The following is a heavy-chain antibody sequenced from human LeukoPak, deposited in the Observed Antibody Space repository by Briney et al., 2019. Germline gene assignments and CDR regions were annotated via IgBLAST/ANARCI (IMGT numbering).Heavy chain of an antibody. Sequence: SGPVLVKPTETLTLTCTVSGFSLSNARMGVSWIRQPTGEALEWLAHTFSNDEKSYSTSLKSRLTISKDTSKSQVVLTMTNMDPVDTATYYCARTSPTRYSSGWYDYWGQGTLVTVSS. CDR3: ARTSPTRYSSGWYDY. D-gene: IGHD6-19*01. V-gene: IGHV2-26*01. CDR2: TFSNDEK. CDR1: GFSLSNARMG. J-gene: IGHJ4*02.